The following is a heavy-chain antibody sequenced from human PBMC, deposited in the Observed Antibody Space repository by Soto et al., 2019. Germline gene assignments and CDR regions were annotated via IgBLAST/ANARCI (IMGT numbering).Heavy chain of an antibody. CDR3: TIIDFWSGREDY. J-gene: IGHJ4*02. D-gene: IGHD3-3*01. Sequence: GGSLRLSCTASGFTFGDYAMSWFRQAPGKGLEWVGFIRSKAYGGTTEYAASVKGRFTISRDDSKSIAYLQMNSLKTEDTAVYYCTIIDFWSGREDYWGQGTLVTVSS. V-gene: IGHV3-49*03. CDR1: GFTFGDYA. CDR2: IRSKAYGGTT.